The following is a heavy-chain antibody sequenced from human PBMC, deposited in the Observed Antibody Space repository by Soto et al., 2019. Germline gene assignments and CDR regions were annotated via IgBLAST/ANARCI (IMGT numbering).Heavy chain of an antibody. J-gene: IGHJ6*02. CDR3: AREFFGDSNSGYYYYGMDV. CDR2: IIPIFGTA. CDR1: GGTFSSYA. Sequence: ASVKVSCKASGGTFSSYAISWVRQAPGQGLEWMGGIIPIFGTANYAQKFQGRVTITADESTSTAYMELSSLRSEDTAVYYCAREFFGDSNSGYYYYGMDVWGQGTTVTVSS. V-gene: IGHV1-69*13. D-gene: IGHD3-10*01.